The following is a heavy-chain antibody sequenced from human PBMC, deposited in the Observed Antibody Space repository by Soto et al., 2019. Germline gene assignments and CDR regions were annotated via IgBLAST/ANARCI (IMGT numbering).Heavy chain of an antibody. D-gene: IGHD2-8*01. CDR1: GGSLSSSSW. Sequence: SETLSLTCTVSGGSLSSSSWWSWVRQPPGKTLEWLGEIFYSGSTKYNPSLNSRVTISADQSKNDFSLRLSSVTAADTAVYYCVHHGGVPYYHDFWGQGMLVTVSS. J-gene: IGHJ4*02. V-gene: IGHV4-4*02. CDR3: VHHGGVPYYHDF. CDR2: IFYSGST.